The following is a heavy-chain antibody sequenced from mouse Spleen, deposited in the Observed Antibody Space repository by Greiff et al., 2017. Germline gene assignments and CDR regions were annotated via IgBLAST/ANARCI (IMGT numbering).Heavy chain of an antibody. CDR3: AREGGVLFDY. Sequence: QVQLQQSGAELVRPGASVKLSCKASGYTFTDYYINWVKQRPGQGLEWIARIYPGSGNTYYNEKFKGKATLTAEKSSSTAYMQLSSLTSEDSAVYFCAREGGVLFDYWGQGTTLTVSS. CDR1: GYTFTDYY. V-gene: IGHV1-76*01. CDR2: IYPGSGNT. J-gene: IGHJ2*01.